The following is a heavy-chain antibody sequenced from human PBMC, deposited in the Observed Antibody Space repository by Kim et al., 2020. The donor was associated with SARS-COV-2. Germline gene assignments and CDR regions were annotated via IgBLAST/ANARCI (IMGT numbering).Heavy chain of an antibody. V-gene: IGHV3-74*01. CDR3: TRGRMGATFAFDI. D-gene: IGHD1-26*01. J-gene: IGHJ3*02. Sequence: YADSLKGRFTISRDNARNTLYLQMNSLRTEDTAIYYCTRGRMGATFAFDIWGQGTMVTDSS.